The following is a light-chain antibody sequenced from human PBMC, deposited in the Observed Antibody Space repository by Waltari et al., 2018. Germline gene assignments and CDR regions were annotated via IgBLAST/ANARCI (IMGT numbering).Light chain of an antibody. CDR3: AAWDDSLSGPV. CDR2: RNN. Sequence: QSVLTQPPSASGTPGQRVTIPCSGSSSNIGSNHVYWYQQLPGTAPKPLIYRNNQRPSGAPARFSGSKSGTSASLAISGLRSEDEADYYCAAWDDSLSGPVFGGGTKLTVL. CDR1: SSNIGSNH. V-gene: IGLV1-47*01. J-gene: IGLJ3*02.